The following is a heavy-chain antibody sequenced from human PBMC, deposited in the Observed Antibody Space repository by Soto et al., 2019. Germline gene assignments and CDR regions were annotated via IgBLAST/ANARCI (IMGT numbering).Heavy chain of an antibody. D-gene: IGHD2-15*01. J-gene: IGHJ4*02. CDR3: AHRPSYCSGGSCYSGFDY. CDR2: IYWDDDK. CDR1: GFSLSPSGVG. Sequence: QITLKESGPTLVKPTQTLTLTCTFSGFSLSPSGVGVGWIRQPPGKALEWLALIYWDDDKRYSPSLKSRLTITKDTSKNQVVLTMTNMDPVDTATYYCAHRPSYCSGGSCYSGFDYWGQGTLVTVSS. V-gene: IGHV2-5*02.